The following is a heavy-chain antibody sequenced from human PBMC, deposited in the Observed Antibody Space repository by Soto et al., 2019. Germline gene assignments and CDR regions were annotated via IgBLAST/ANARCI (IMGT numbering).Heavy chain of an antibody. CDR2: IYHSGST. J-gene: IGHJ3*01. V-gene: IGHV4-31*03. Sequence: QVRLQESGPGLVRPSQTLSLTCSVSGDSLTIGGHYWTWIRQHPGKRLEWIGYIYHSGSTYYSPSLKSRVTISVDTSENQFSLKLTSMTAADTAVYYCARGGDGFDLWGQGKMVTVSS. CDR3: ARGGDGFDL. CDR1: GDSLTIGGHY.